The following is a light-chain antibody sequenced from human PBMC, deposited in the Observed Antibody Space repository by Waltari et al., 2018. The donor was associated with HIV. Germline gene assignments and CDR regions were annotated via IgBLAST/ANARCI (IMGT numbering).Light chain of an antibody. CDR1: SLTKQH. J-gene: IGLJ2*01. Sequence: SDLTQPPSVSVSPGPTATITCSGDSLTKQHTSWYKQRPGQAPVLLISKDNKRPSGIPERFSGSTSGTTVTLAISRVQPDDEADYYCQSSDTSGTSVIFGGGTKLTVL. CDR2: KDN. V-gene: IGLV3-25*03. CDR3: QSSDTSGTSVI.